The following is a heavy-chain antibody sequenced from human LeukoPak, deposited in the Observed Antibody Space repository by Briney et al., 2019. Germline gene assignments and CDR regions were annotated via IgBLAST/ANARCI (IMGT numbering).Heavy chain of an antibody. J-gene: IGHJ4*02. CDR3: ARSWAAKWELPGQFDS. D-gene: IGHD1-26*01. CDR2: VFSRGTT. CDR1: GASMNNYY. Sequence: SDTLSLTCTVSGASMNNYYWSWIRQSPEKGLEWLGFVFSRGTTNLNPSFKSRLIMSIDTSKNQFSLRLSSVTAADAAVYFCARSWAAKWELPGQFDSWGQGRLVSVSS. V-gene: IGHV4-59*08.